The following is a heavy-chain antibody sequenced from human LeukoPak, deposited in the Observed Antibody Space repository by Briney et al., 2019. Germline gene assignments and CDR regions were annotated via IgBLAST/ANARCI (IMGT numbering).Heavy chain of an antibody. Sequence: PGRSLRLSCAASGFSFNDYAMHWVRLAPGKGLEWVSGISWNSANVGYADSVKGRFTISRDNAKNSLYLQMNSLRSEDSALYYCGKDLSYGFLGRWGQGTLVTDSS. CDR3: GKDLSYGFLGR. D-gene: IGHD5-18*01. J-gene: IGHJ4*02. V-gene: IGHV3-9*01. CDR1: GFSFNDYA. CDR2: ISWNSANV.